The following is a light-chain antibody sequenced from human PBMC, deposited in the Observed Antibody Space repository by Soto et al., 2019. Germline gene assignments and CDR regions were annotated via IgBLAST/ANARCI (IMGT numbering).Light chain of an antibody. CDR1: QTISSW. J-gene: IGKJ1*01. CDR2: DAS. CDR3: QHYNSYSEA. Sequence: IQMTHSPSTLSGSVGDRVTITFRASQTISSWLAWYQQKPGKAPKLLIYDASSLESGVPSRFSGSGSGTEFTLTISSLQPDDFATYYCQHYNSYSEAFGQGTKVDIK. V-gene: IGKV1-5*01.